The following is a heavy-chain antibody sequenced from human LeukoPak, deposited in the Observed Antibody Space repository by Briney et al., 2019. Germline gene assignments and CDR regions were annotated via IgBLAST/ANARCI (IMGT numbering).Heavy chain of an antibody. Sequence: LSETLSLTCAVYGGSFSGYYWSWIRQPPGKGLEWIGEINHSGSTNYNPSLKSRVTISVDTSKNQFSLKLSSVTAADTAVYYCARGLWQLVFDYWGQGTLVTVSS. CDR2: INHSGST. J-gene: IGHJ4*02. D-gene: IGHD6-6*01. CDR3: ARGLWQLVFDY. CDR1: GGSFSGYY. V-gene: IGHV4-34*01.